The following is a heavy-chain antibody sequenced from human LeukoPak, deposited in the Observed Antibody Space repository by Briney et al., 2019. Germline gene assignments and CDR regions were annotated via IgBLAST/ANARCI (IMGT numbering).Heavy chain of an antibody. Sequence: PSETLSLTCTVSGGSISSYYWSWIRQPPGKGLEWIGYIYYSGSTNYNPSLKSRVTISVDTSKNQFSLKLSSVTAADTAVYYCARHLAAAGTGYDYWGQGTLVTVSS. J-gene: IGHJ4*02. CDR3: ARHLAAAGTGYDY. V-gene: IGHV4-59*08. CDR1: GGSISSYY. CDR2: IYYSGST. D-gene: IGHD6-13*01.